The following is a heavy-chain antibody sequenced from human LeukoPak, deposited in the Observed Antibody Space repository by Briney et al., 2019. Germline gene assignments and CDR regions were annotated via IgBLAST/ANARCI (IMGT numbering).Heavy chain of an antibody. D-gene: IGHD3-9*01. CDR1: GFTFSSYV. J-gene: IGHJ4*02. CDR3: ARDGSARAYYDILTGYYPFDY. CDR2: ISSNGGST. Sequence: AGSLRLSCAASGFTFSSYVMHWVRQAPGKGLEYVSAISSNGGSTYYANSVKGRFTISRDNSKNTLYLQMGSLRAEDMAVYYCARDGSARAYYDILTGYYPFDYWGQGTLVTVSS. V-gene: IGHV3-64*01.